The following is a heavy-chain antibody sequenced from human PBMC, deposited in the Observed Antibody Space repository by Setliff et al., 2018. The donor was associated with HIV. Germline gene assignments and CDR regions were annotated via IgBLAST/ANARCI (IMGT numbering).Heavy chain of an antibody. V-gene: IGHV4-39*01. CDR1: GGSISSSRYY. J-gene: IGHJ6*03. CDR2: IYYSGST. Sequence: PSETLSLTCTVSGGSISSSRYYWGWIRQPPGKGLDWIGYIYYSGSTYYNPSLKSRVTISLDTTTNQFALKLSSVTAADTAVYYCARLEYYYYMDVWGKGTTVTVS. CDR3: ARLEYYYYMDV. D-gene: IGHD3-3*01.